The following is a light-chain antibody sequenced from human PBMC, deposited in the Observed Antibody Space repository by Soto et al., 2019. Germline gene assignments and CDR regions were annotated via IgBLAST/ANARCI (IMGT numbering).Light chain of an antibody. CDR3: SSYGSTSTRYV. V-gene: IGLV2-14*01. J-gene: IGLJ1*01. CDR2: EVS. Sequence: QSALTQPASVSGSPGQSITISCTGTRSDVGGYNYVSWYQQHPGKAPKLMIYEVSNRPSGVSNRFSGSKSGNAASLTISGLQAEDEADYFCSSYGSTSTRYVFGTGTKLTVL. CDR1: RSDVGGYNY.